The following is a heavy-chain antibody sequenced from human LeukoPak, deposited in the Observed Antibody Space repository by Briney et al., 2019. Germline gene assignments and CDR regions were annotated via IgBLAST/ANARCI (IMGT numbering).Heavy chain of an antibody. V-gene: IGHV3-74*01. CDR2: INSDGSST. J-gene: IGHJ4*02. CDR1: GFTFSSYW. CDR3: AREVHYYGFSD. Sequence: GGSLRLSRAASGFTFSSYWMHWVRQAPGKGPVWVSRINSDGSSTNYADSLKGRFTISKDNAKNTLYLQMNSLRVEDTAVYYCAREVHYYGFSDWGQGTLVTVSS. D-gene: IGHD3-3*01.